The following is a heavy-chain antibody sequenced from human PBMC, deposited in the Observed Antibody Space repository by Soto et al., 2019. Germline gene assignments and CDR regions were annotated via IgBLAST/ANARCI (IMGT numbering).Heavy chain of an antibody. V-gene: IGHV3-33*03. CDR2: IWYDGSNK. J-gene: IGHJ4*02. Sequence: QVHLVESGGGVVQPGRSLRLSCAASGFPFSSYGMHWVRQAPGKGLDWVGVIWYDGSNKDYAESVKGRFTISRDNSENMLYRQMNSLRADDTAVYYCASSINWGQGTLVTVSS. CDR1: GFPFSSYG. CDR3: ASSIN.